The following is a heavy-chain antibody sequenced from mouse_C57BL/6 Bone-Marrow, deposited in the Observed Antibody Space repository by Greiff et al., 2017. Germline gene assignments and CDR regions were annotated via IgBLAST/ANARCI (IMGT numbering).Heavy chain of an antibody. CDR2: IRNKANNHAT. CDR1: GFTFSDAW. J-gene: IGHJ3*01. Sequence: EVQVVESGGGLVQPGGSMKLSCAASGFTFSDAWMDWVRQSPEKGLEWVAEIRNKANNHATYYAVSVKRRFTISRDESKSSVYLQMNSLRAEDTGIYYCTAWFAYWGQGTLVTVSA. CDR3: TAWFAY. V-gene: IGHV6-6*01.